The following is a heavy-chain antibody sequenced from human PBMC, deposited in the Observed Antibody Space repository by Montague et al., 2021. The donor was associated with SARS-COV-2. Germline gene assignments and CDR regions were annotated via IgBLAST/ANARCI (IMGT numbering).Heavy chain of an antibody. J-gene: IGHJ4*02. Sequence: SLRLSCAASGFTLYAYWMNWVRQAPGKGLEWVANINYDGSETYYVGSVKGRFTISRDNANNALHLQMNNLRAADTAVYFCARNPHRTYFYGSGIYLLNHSFDYGGPGTRVTVSS. CDR3: ARNPHRTYFYGSGIYLLNHSFDY. V-gene: IGHV3-7*01. D-gene: IGHD3-10*01. CDR2: INYDGSET. CDR1: GFTLYAYW.